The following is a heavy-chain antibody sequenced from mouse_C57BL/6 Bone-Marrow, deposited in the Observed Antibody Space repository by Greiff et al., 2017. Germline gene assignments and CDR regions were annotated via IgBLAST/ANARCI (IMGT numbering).Heavy chain of an antibody. CDR3: AKHPMDY. Sequence: VQLQQPGAGLVKPGASVKLSCKASGYTFTSYWMQWVKQRPGQGLEWIGEIDPSDSYTNYNQKFKGKATLTVDTSSSTAYMQLSSLTSEDSAVYYCAKHPMDYWGQGTSVTVSS. J-gene: IGHJ4*01. CDR2: IDPSDSYT. V-gene: IGHV1-50*01. CDR1: GYTFTSYW.